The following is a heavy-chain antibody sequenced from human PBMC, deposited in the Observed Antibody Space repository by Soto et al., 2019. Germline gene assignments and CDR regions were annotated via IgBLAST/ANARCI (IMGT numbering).Heavy chain of an antibody. CDR3: AREANWNYAWYFDL. J-gene: IGHJ2*01. Sequence: QVQLQESGPGLVKPSETLSLTCTVSGGSISSYYWSWIRQPPGKGLEWIGYIYYSGSTNYNPSLKSRVTISVDTSKNQFSLKLSSVTAADTAVYYCAREANWNYAWYFDLWGRGTLVTVSS. CDR2: IYYSGST. CDR1: GGSISSYY. V-gene: IGHV4-59*01. D-gene: IGHD1-7*01.